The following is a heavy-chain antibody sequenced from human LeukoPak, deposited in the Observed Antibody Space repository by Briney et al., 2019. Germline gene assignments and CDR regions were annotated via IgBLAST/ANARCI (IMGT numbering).Heavy chain of an antibody. V-gene: IGHV3-74*01. J-gene: IGHJ4*02. CDR3: ARDRWLLDY. CDR2: INADGTST. CDR1: GFTFSNYW. Sequence: GGPLRLSCAASGFTFSNYWMHWVRQAPGKGLVWVSHINADGTSTTYADSVKGRFTISRDNAKNTLYLQMNSLRAEDTAVYYCARDRWLLDYWGQGTPVTVSS. D-gene: IGHD4-23*01.